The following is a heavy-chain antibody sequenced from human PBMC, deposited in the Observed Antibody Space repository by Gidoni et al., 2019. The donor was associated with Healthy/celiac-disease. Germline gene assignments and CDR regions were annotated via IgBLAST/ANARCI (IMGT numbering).Heavy chain of an antibody. CDR2: IYYSGST. D-gene: IGHD3-16*02. V-gene: IGHV4-59*01. CDR1: GGSTSSYY. Sequence: QVQLQESGPGLVKPSETLSLPCTVSGGSTSSYYWRWIRQPPGKGLEWIGYIYYSGSTNYNPSLKSRVTISVDTSKNQFSLKLSSVTAADTAVYYCARVLAADIYDYVWGSYRSNWFDPWGRGTLVTVSS. CDR3: ARVLAADIYDYVWGSYRSNWFDP. J-gene: IGHJ5*02.